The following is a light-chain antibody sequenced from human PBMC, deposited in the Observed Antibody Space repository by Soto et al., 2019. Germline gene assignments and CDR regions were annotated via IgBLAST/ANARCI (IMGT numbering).Light chain of an antibody. CDR2: ATS. V-gene: IGKV1-17*01. J-gene: IGKJ1*01. CDR1: QGIRSD. Sequence: IQLTQSPSSLSASLSDRVTITCRASQGIRSDLGWYQQKPGKAPKLLISATSTLQSGVPSRFSGRGSGTEFTLTISSLQPDDFATYYCQQYNSYSWTVGQGTKVDIK. CDR3: QQYNSYSWT.